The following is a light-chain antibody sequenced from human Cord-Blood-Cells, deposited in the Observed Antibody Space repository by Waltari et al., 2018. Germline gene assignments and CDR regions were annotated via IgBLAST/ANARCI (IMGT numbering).Light chain of an antibody. CDR1: SSDVGCYNY. CDR2: DVS. CDR3: CSYAGSYTLV. Sequence: QSALTQPRSVSGSPGQSVTISCTGTSSDVGCYNYVSWYQQNPGKAPKLMIYDVSKRPSGVPDRFSGSKSGNTASLTISGLQAEDEADYYCCSYAGSYTLVFGGGTKLTVL. V-gene: IGLV2-11*01. J-gene: IGLJ2*01.